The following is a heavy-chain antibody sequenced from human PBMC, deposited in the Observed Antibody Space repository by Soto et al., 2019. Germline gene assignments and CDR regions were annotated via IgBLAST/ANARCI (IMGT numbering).Heavy chain of an antibody. CDR1: GFTFSKFW. V-gene: IGHV3-7*03. Sequence: DVQLVESGGGLVQPGGSLRLSCITSGFTFSKFWMSWVHQAPGKGLEWVANIKHDGSQSYYEDSVKGRFTISRDNAKNSLYLQVNSLRVDDTAVYFCARLLLYSTSGRGWFDPRGQGTLVTVSS. D-gene: IGHD2-2*02. CDR3: ARLLLYSTSGRGWFDP. CDR2: IKHDGSQS. J-gene: IGHJ5*02.